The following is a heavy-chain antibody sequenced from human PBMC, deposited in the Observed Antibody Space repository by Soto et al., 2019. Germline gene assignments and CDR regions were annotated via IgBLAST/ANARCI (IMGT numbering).Heavy chain of an antibody. V-gene: IGHV1-18*01. CDR3: ACPSSTTTHDAFDI. Sequence: ASVKVSCKASGYTFTSYGISWVRQAPGQGLEWMGWISAYNGNTNYAQKLQGRVTMTTDTSTSTAYMELRSLRSDDTAVYYCACPSSTTTHDAFDIWGQGTMVPVSS. D-gene: IGHD2-2*01. J-gene: IGHJ3*02. CDR2: ISAYNGNT. CDR1: GYTFTSYG.